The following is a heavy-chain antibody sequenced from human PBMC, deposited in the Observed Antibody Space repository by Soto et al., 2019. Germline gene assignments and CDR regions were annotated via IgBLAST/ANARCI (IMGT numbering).Heavy chain of an antibody. J-gene: IGHJ5*01. CDR3: ARAHGSSLGWFES. D-gene: IGHD1-26*01. CDR2: IYPGDSDT. V-gene: IGHV5-51*01. Sequence: GESLKISCKASGYDFTNYWIGWVRQMPGKGLEWMGIIYPGDSDTKYSPSFQGQVTISADKSITTAYLQWNSVKASDSGMYYCARAHGSSLGWFESWGQGTLVTVSS. CDR1: GYDFTNYW.